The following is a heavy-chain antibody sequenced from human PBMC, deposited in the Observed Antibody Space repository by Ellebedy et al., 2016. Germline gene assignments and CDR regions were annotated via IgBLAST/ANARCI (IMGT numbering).Heavy chain of an antibody. CDR1: GGTFSSYA. Sequence: ASVKVSCKASGGTFSSYAISWVRQAPGQGLEWMGGIIPIFGTANYAQKFQGRVTITADESTSTAYMELSSLRSEDTAVYYCTTGYSGHDYDWNFDLWGRGTLVTVSS. CDR2: IIPIFGTA. CDR3: TTGYSGHDYDWNFDL. V-gene: IGHV1-69*13. D-gene: IGHD5-12*01. J-gene: IGHJ2*01.